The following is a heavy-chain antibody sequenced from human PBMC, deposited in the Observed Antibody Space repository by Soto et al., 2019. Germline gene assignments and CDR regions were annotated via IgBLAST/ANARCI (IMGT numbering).Heavy chain of an antibody. CDR1: GFTFSSYE. J-gene: IGHJ6*02. Sequence: PGGSLRLSCAASGFTFSSYEMNWVRQAPGKGREWVSYISSSGSTIYYADSVKGRFTISRDNAKNSLYLQMNSLRAEDTAVYYCAREGGITGTTGLTYYYYYYGMDVWGQGTTVTVSS. V-gene: IGHV3-48*03. D-gene: IGHD1-7*01. CDR2: ISSSGSTI. CDR3: AREGGITGTTGLTYYYYYYGMDV.